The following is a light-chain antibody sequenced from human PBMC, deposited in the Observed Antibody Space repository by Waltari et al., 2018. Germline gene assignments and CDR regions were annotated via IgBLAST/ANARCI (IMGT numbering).Light chain of an antibody. Sequence: IGMTQSPAPLPVSPGGRVPLSCRASQNIGSHLAWYQQKPGQAPRLLIFDASTRATGIPARFGGSGSGTEFTLTISSLQSEDSAIYYCQHYHNWPSTFGQGTRLEIK. V-gene: IGKV3-15*01. CDR1: QNIGSH. J-gene: IGKJ5*01. CDR3: QHYHNWPST. CDR2: DAS.